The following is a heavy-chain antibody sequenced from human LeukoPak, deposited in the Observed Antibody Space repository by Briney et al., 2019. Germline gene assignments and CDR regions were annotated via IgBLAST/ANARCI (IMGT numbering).Heavy chain of an antibody. CDR2: ISSSSSYI. CDR1: GFTFSSYS. CDR3: ARDHMVRGVYFDY. V-gene: IGHV3-21*01. D-gene: IGHD3-10*01. Sequence: PGGSLRLSCAASGFTFSSYSMNWVRQAPGKGLEWVSSISSSSSYIYYADSVKGRFTISRDNAKNSLYLQMNSLRAEDTAVYYCARDHMVRGVYFDYWGQGTLVTVSS. J-gene: IGHJ4*02.